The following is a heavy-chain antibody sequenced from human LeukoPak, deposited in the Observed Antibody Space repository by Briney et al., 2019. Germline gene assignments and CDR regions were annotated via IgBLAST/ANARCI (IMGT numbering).Heavy chain of an antibody. Sequence: GGSLRLSCAASGFTFSSYAMSWVRQAPGKGLEWVATIWYDKSNNFYADSVKGRFTISRDNSKNTVYLQMNSLKPEDTAVYYCVKDSSSSWFRGYFQHWGQGTLVTVSS. D-gene: IGHD6-13*01. CDR1: GFTFSSYA. V-gene: IGHV3-30*02. CDR3: VKDSSSSWFRGYFQH. J-gene: IGHJ1*01. CDR2: IWYDKSNN.